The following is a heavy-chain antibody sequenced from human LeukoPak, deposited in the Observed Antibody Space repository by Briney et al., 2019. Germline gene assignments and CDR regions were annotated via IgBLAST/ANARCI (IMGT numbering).Heavy chain of an antibody. J-gene: IGHJ4*02. CDR1: GASISTSAYY. D-gene: IGHD4-17*01. CDR2: IYYSATT. CDR3: ARVPTVTFFDY. V-gene: IGHV4-39*07. Sequence: KSSETLSLTCSVSGASISTSAYYWGWIRQPPGKGLEWIGSIYYSATTYYNPSLKSRVTISVDTSKNQFSLKLSSVTAADTAVYYCARVPTVTFFDYWGQGTLVTVSS.